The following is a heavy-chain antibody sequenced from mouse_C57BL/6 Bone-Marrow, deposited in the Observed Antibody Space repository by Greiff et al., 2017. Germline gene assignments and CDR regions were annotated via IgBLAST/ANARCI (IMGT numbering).Heavy chain of an antibody. V-gene: IGHV1-42*01. CDR1: GYSFTGYY. CDR3: ARRGYDYDDY. D-gene: IGHD2-4*01. CDR2: INPSTGGT. Sequence: EVQLQQSGPELVKPGASVKISCKASGYSFTGYYMNWVKQSPEKSLEWIGEINPSTGGTTYNQKFKAKATLTVDKSSSTAYMQLKSLTSEDSAVYYCARRGYDYDDYWGQGTTLTVSS. J-gene: IGHJ2*01.